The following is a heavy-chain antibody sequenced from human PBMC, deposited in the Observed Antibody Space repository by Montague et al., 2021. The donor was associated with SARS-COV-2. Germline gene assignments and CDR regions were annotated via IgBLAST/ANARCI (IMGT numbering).Heavy chain of an antibody. J-gene: IGHJ6*02. CDR3: ARDAVGGLDV. CDR2: IFYSGSV. V-gene: IGHV4-30-4*02. D-gene: IGHD6-19*01. Sequence: SETLSLTCSVSGVSLKGASYYWSWIRQPPGKGLEWIGYIFYSGSVKYNPSLRSRLTMSVDTSKNQFSLNLSSVTAADTALYFCARDAVGGLDVWGQGTTVTVSS. CDR1: GVSLKGASYY.